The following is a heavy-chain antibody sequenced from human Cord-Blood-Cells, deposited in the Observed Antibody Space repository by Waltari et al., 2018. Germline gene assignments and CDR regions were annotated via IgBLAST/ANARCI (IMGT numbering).Heavy chain of an antibody. V-gene: IGHV4-34*01. CDR1: GGSFSGYY. CDR2: INHSGST. CDR3: ARGRRYYYYYGMDV. J-gene: IGHJ6*02. Sequence: QVQLQQWGAGLLKPSETLSLTCAVYGGSFSGYYWSWIRQPPGKGLEWIGEINHSGSTNDNPSLKSRVTISVDASKNQFSLKLSSVTAADTAVYYCARGRRYYYYYGMDVWGQGTTVTVSS.